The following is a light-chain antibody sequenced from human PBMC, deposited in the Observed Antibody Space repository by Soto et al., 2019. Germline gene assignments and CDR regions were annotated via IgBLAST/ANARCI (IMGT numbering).Light chain of an antibody. V-gene: IGKV3-11*01. J-gene: IGKJ3*01. CDR3: QQRSNWPRVT. CDR2: DAS. Sequence: EIVLTQSPATLSLSPGERATLSCRASQSVSSYLAWYQQKSGQAPRLLIYDASNSATGIPARFSGSGSGTDFTLTISSLGPEDFAVYYCQQRSNWPRVTFGPGTKLDIK. CDR1: QSVSSY.